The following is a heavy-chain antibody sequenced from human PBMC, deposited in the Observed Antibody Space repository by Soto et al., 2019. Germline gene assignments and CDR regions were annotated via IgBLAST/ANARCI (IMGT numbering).Heavy chain of an antibody. J-gene: IGHJ6*04. CDR3: EMDDLPCDGGRCYGVPLAV. V-gene: IGHV3-66*01. D-gene: IGHD2-15*01. CDR2: IQSGGPT. Sequence: SCISQTQKKWLEWVSLIQSGGPTYYAESVKGRLTISRDTSENTLHLQMDSLRAEDTAVYYCEMDDLPCDGGRCYGVPLAVWGKGTSVTASS.